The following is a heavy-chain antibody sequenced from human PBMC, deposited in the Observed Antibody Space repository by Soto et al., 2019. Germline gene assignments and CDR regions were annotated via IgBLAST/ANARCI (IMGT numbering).Heavy chain of an antibody. CDR2: LYPGDSDA. D-gene: IGHD6-13*01. CDR3: ASSPGNWYSSMDV. V-gene: IGHV5-51*01. CDR1: GYSFTSYY. Sequence: GYALKISCEASGYSFTSYYIAWVRQMPGRGLEWMGVLYPGDSDARYSPSFQGNVTISADKSITTAYLQWISLKPSDSAMYYCASSPGNWYSSMDVWGQGTRVTVSS. J-gene: IGHJ6*02.